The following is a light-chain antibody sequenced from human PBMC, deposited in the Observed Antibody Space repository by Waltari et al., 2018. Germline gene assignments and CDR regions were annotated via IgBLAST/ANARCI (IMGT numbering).Light chain of an antibody. CDR3: SSWDDSVIGPV. CDR1: SPNLGSKT. J-gene: IGLJ2*01. V-gene: IGLV1-44*01. Sequence: QSMLTQPPSASGTPGQRVTISCSGSSPNLGSKTVNWYQHPPGTAPRVLIYSNNQRPSGVPDRFSGSKSGTSASLAISGLQSEDEADYYCSSWDDSVIGPVFGGGTKLTVL. CDR2: SNN.